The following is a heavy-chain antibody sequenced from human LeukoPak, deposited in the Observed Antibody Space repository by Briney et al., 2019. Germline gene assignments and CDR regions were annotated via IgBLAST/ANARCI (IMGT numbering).Heavy chain of an antibody. Sequence: GGSLRLSCTSSGFTFSDYYMSWIRQAPGKGLEWVSYIDSGGTTISYADSVKGRFTISRDNARNSLYLQMNSLRAEDTAVYYCARANYCLDVWGQGTTVTVSS. CDR1: GFTFSDYY. CDR3: ARANYCLDV. J-gene: IGHJ6*02. V-gene: IGHV3-11*01. CDR2: IDSGGTTI.